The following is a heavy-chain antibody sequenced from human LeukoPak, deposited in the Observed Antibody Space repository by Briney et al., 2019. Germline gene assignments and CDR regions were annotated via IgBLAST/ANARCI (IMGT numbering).Heavy chain of an antibody. D-gene: IGHD3-22*01. CDR1: GFTVSSNY. J-gene: IGHJ4*02. Sequence: GGSLRLSCAASGFTVSSNYMSWVRQAPGKRLEWVSVIYSGGSTYYADSVKGRFTISRDNSKNTLYLQMNSLRAEDTAVYYCARGLSSGYYFSFDYWGQGTLVTVSS. V-gene: IGHV3-66*01. CDR3: ARGLSSGYYFSFDY. CDR2: IYSGGST.